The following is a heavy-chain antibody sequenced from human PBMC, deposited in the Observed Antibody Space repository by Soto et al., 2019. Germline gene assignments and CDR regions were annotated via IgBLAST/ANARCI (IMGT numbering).Heavy chain of an antibody. CDR3: TRVGGSVSGMDV. CDR2: IDNAGSSA. CDR1: GFTFSIYW. D-gene: IGHD1-26*01. J-gene: IGHJ6*02. Sequence: EVQLVESGGGLVQPGGSLRLSCAASGFTFSIYWMHWVRQAPGKGPVWVSRIDNAGSSARYADSVKGRFTISRDNAKNTRYLQMNSLRAEDTAVYYCTRVGGSVSGMDVWGQGTTVTVSS. V-gene: IGHV3-74*01.